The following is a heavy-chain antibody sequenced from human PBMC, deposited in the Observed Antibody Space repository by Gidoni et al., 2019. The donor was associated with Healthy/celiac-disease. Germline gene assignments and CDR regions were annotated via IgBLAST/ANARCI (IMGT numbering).Heavy chain of an antibody. V-gene: IGHV3-21*01. CDR3: ARDSYYDSSGYYVVTDAFDI. J-gene: IGHJ3*02. Sequence: EVQLVESGGGLVKPGGSLRLSCAASGFTFSSYSMNWVRQAPGTGLEWVSSISSSSSYIYYADSVKGRFTISRDNAKNSLYLQMNSLRAEDTAVYYCARDSYYDSSGYYVVTDAFDIWGQGTMVTVSS. CDR2: ISSSSSYI. D-gene: IGHD3-22*01. CDR1: GFTFSSYS.